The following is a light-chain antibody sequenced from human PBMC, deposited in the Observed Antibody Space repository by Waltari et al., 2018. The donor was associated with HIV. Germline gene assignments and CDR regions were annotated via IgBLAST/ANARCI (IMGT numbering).Light chain of an antibody. CDR2: GKN. Sequence: SSELTQDPTMSVALGQTVSITCQGESLKTYLATWYQQRPGLAPVLVIYGKNKRPSGISDRFSGSASGDTASLTITRIRAEDEAVYFCGSRKSFSSQLGTFGGGTQLTVL. CDR1: SLKTYL. V-gene: IGLV3-19*01. CDR3: GSRKSFSSQLGT. J-gene: IGLJ2*01.